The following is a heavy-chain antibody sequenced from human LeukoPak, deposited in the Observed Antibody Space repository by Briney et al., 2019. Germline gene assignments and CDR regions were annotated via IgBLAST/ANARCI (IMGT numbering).Heavy chain of an antibody. CDR1: AYTFSGYY. CDR3: AIINWNYVERPFDV. D-gene: IGHD1-7*01. Sequence: GASVKVSCKASAYTFSGYYLHWVRQASGQGLEWMGWINPNSGGTNSAQKFQGRVTMTRDTSISTAYMELSSLRSDDTAVYYCAIINWNYVERPFDVWGQGTMVTVSS. J-gene: IGHJ3*01. CDR2: INPNSGGT. V-gene: IGHV1-2*02.